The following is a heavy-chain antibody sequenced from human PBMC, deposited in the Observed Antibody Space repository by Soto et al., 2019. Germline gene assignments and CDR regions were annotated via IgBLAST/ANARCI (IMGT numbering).Heavy chain of an antibody. Sequence: GYLIVSFEGSVFTFSDYYISWSRQAPGKGLEWISYSSNSGTFSRYADSVKGRFSISRDNTKNLLYLQMNSLRAEDTAVYYCARSGDNYNRLDYWGQGTTVTVSS. CDR3: ARSGDNYNRLDY. D-gene: IGHD1-1*01. CDR1: VFTFSDYY. CDR2: SSNSGTFS. V-gene: IGHV3-11*06. J-gene: IGHJ4*02.